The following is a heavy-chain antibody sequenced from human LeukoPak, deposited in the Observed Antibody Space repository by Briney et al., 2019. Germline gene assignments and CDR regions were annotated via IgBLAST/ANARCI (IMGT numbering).Heavy chain of an antibody. CDR2: IYPGDSDT. CDR1: GYSFSNYW. D-gene: IGHD2-21*02. V-gene: IGHV5-51*01. J-gene: IGHJ4*02. CDR3: ARHGGAVTGLRGAFVC. Sequence: GESLKISCEASGYSFSNYWIGWVRQMPGKGLEWMGIIYPGDSDTRYSPSFQGQVTISADKSISTAYLQWSSLKASDTAMYYCARHGGAVTGLRGAFVCWGQGTLVTVSS.